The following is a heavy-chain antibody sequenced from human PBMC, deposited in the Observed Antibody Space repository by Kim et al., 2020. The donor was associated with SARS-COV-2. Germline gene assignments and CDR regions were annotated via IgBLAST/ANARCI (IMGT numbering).Heavy chain of an antibody. J-gene: IGHJ6*01. CDR1: GGTFSSYA. Sequence: SVKVSCKASGGTFSSYAISWVRQAPGQGLEWMGGIIPIFGTANYAQKFQGRVTITADESTSTAYMELSSLRSEDTAVYYCASRLGWNYVFYYYGMDVWGQGTTVTVSS. D-gene: IGHD1-7*01. CDR3: ASRLGWNYVFYYYGMDV. V-gene: IGHV1-69*13. CDR2: IIPIFGTA.